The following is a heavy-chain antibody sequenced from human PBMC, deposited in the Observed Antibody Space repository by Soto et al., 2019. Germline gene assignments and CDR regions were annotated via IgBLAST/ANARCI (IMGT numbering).Heavy chain of an antibody. Sequence: SETLSLTCAVSGGSISSGDYSWIWIRQPPGKVLEWIGYIYYSGSTYYNPSLKSRVTISVDRSKNQFSLKLISVTAADTAVYYCARALSDYYDSSGFQTNWFDPWGQGTLVTVSS. CDR3: ARALSDYYDSSGFQTNWFDP. CDR1: GGSISSGDYS. J-gene: IGHJ5*02. CDR2: IYYSGST. D-gene: IGHD3-22*01. V-gene: IGHV4-30-2*01.